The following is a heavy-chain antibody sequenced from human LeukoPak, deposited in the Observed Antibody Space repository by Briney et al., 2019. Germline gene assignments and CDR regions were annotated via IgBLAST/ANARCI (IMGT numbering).Heavy chain of an antibody. J-gene: IGHJ4*02. Sequence: PGGSLRLSCAASGFTFSSYAMSWVRQAPGKGLEWVSAITESGDGTYYADSVMGRFTISRDDSKNTLYLQMNSLRDEDTAVYYCAKDSPVATWWGQGTLVTVSS. CDR2: ITESGDGT. CDR3: AKDSPVATW. D-gene: IGHD1-26*01. V-gene: IGHV3-23*01. CDR1: GFTFSSYA.